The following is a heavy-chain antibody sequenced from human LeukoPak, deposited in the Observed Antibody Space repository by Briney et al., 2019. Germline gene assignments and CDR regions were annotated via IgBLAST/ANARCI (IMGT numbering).Heavy chain of an antibody. J-gene: IGHJ6*04. V-gene: IGHV3-21*01. CDR3: AELGITMIGGV. CDR2: ISSSSSYI. Sequence: PGESLRLSCAASGFTFSGYSMNWVRQAPGKGLEWVSSISSSSSYIYYADSVKGRFTISRDNAKNSLYLQMNSLRAEDTAVYYCAELGITMIGGVWGKGTTVTISS. CDR1: GFTFSGYS. D-gene: IGHD3-10*02.